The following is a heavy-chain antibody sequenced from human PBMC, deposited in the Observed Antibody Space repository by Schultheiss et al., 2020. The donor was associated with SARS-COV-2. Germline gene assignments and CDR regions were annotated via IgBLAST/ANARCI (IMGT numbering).Heavy chain of an antibody. CDR1: GFTVSSNY. CDR2: ISYDGSNK. J-gene: IGHJ5*02. Sequence: GGSLRLSCAASGFTVSSNYMSWVRQAPGKGLEWVAVISYDGSNKYYADSVKGRFTISRDNSKNTLYLQMNSLRAEDTAVYYCARDLGVRWFDPWGQGTLVTVSS. V-gene: IGHV3-30*03. CDR3: ARDLGVRWFDP.